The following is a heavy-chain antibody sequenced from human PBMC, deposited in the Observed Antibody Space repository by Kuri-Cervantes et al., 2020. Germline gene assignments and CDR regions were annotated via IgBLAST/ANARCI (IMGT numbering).Heavy chain of an antibody. Sequence: GSLRLSCAVYSGSFSHYYWSWIRQPPGKGLEWIGEINHDGSTNYNPSLKSRITISIDKSKNQFSLKLSSVTAADTAVYYCARGRGSWYSGYFDYWGQGTLVTVSS. J-gene: IGHJ4*02. CDR2: INHDGST. CDR3: ARGRGSWYSGYFDY. CDR1: SGSFSHYY. D-gene: IGHD6-13*01. V-gene: IGHV4-34*01.